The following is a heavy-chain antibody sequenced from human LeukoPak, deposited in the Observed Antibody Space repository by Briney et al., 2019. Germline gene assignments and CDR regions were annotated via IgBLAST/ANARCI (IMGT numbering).Heavy chain of an antibody. J-gene: IGHJ4*02. CDR3: ARVITYGYSDY. D-gene: IGHD2-21*01. Sequence: PSETLSLTCTVSGGSIRSYYWSWIRQPAGKGLEWIGRIYTGGNTNYNPSLKSRVTMSVDTSKNQFSLRLSSVTAADTAVYYCARVITYGYSDYWGQGTLVTVSS. CDR1: GGSIRSYY. CDR2: IYTGGNT. V-gene: IGHV4-4*07.